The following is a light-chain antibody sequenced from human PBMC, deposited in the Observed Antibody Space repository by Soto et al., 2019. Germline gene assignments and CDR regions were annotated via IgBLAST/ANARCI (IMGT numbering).Light chain of an antibody. CDR1: SSNIGSNY. J-gene: IGLJ2*01. Sequence: QSVLTQPPSASGTPGQRVTISCSGSSSNIGSNYVYWYQQLPGTAPKLLIYRNNQRPSGVPDRFSGSKSGTSASLAISGLRSEDEADYYCAAWDYSLGGVVFGGGTKLTVL. V-gene: IGLV1-47*01. CDR3: AAWDYSLGGVV. CDR2: RNN.